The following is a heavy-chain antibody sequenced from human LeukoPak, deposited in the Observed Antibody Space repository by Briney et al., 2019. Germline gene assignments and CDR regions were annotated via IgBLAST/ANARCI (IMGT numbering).Heavy chain of an antibody. CDR3: ANRYDFGPFDI. J-gene: IGHJ4*02. V-gene: IGHV1-69*13. CDR2: IIPIFGTA. CDR1: GGTFSSYA. Sequence: GASVKVSCKASGGTFSSYAISWVRQAPGQGLEWMGGIIPIFGTANYAQKFQGRVTITADESTSTAYMELSSLRSEDTAVYYCANRYDFGPFDIWGQGILVTVSS. D-gene: IGHD3-3*01.